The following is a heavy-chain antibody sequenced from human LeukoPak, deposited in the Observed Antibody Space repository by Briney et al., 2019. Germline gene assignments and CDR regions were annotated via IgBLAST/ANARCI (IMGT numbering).Heavy chain of an antibody. CDR3: ARGLGSSWFHY. V-gene: IGHV3-48*02. D-gene: IGHD6-13*01. Sequence: PGGSLRLSCGPSGFTFSNYNINWVRQAPGKGLEWVSYISSDSSPIYDAAAVRGRFTSSRDNAKNSLYLQMNSLRDEDTAVYYCARGLGSSWFHYWGQG. CDR1: GFTFSNYN. J-gene: IGHJ4*02. CDR2: ISSDSSPI.